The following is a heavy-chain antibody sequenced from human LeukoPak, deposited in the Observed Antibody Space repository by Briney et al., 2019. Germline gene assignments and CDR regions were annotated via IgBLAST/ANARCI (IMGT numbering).Heavy chain of an antibody. J-gene: IGHJ6*03. V-gene: IGHV4-38-2*02. CDR1: GYSISSGYY. D-gene: IGHD5-12*01. CDR3: ARTTEGYAGGPGYSYYYYMDV. Sequence: SETLSLTCTVSGYSISSGYYWGWIRQPPGKGLEWIGNIYHTGSTYYNPSLKSRVTISVDTSKNQFSLKLRSVTAADTAVYYCARTTEGYAGGPGYSYYYYMDVWGKGTTVTISS. CDR2: IYHTGST.